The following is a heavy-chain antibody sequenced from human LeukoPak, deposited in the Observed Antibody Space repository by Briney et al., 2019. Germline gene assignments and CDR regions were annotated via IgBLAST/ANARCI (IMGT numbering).Heavy chain of an antibody. CDR3: ARDSLPMAVTGPFDH. V-gene: IGHV3-33*08. J-gene: IGHJ4*02. Sequence: GGSLRLSCAASGFTFSSYAMHRVRQAPGKGLEWVTSIWFDGSNIHYADSVKGRVIISRDNSKSALYLQMNSLRAEDTAIYYCARDSLPMAVTGPFDHWGQGALVTVSS. CDR2: IWFDGSNI. D-gene: IGHD6-19*01. CDR1: GFTFSSYA.